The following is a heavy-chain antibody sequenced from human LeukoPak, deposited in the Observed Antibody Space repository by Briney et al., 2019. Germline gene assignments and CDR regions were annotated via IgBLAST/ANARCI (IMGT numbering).Heavy chain of an antibody. CDR1: GGTFSSYA. Sequence: SVKVSCKASGGTFSSYAISWVRQAPGQGLEWMGGIIPIFGTANYAQKFQGRVTITADKSTSTAYMELSSLRSEDTAVYYCARVSSKVLYYYYMDVWGKGTTVTVSS. CDR3: ARVSSKVLYYYYMDV. V-gene: IGHV1-69*06. J-gene: IGHJ6*03. CDR2: IIPIFGTA.